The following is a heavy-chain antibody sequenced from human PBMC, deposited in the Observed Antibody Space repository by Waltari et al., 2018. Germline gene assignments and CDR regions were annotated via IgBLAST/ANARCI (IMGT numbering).Heavy chain of an antibody. D-gene: IGHD2-21*02. V-gene: IGHV4-39*01. CDR2: IYYSGRP. CDR3: ARQVVTPYFDY. J-gene: IGHJ4*02. Sequence: RQPPGKGRGWIGSIYYSGRPYYNPSLKSRVTISVDTSKNQFSLKLSSVTAADTAVYYCARQVVTPYFDYWGQGTLVTVSS.